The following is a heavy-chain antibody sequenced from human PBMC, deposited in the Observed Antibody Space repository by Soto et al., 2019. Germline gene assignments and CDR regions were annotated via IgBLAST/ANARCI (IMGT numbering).Heavy chain of an antibody. Sequence: SGLRGEPTQTLTLTCTFSGFSLSTSGVGVGWIRQPPGKALEWLALIYWDDDKRYSPYLKSRVTITKDTSKKQVVLTMTNMDPVDTATYYCSHFEYSSSNYWGQGTLVTVSS. CDR2: IYWDDDK. J-gene: IGHJ4*02. D-gene: IGHD6-6*01. CDR1: GFSLSTSGVG. CDR3: SHFEYSSSNY. V-gene: IGHV2-5*02.